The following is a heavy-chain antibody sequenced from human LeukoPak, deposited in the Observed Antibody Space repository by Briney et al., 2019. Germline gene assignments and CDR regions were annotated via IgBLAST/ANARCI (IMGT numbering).Heavy chain of an antibody. Sequence: GGSLRLSCAASGFTFSSYAMSWVRQAPGKGLEWVSAVSGSGGSTYYADSVKGRFTISRDNSKNTLYLQMNSLRAEDTAVYYCAKDRVTTVTTYSFDYWGQGTLVTVSS. D-gene: IGHD4-11*01. CDR1: GFTFSSYA. J-gene: IGHJ4*02. V-gene: IGHV3-23*01. CDR2: VSGSGGST. CDR3: AKDRVTTVTTYSFDY.